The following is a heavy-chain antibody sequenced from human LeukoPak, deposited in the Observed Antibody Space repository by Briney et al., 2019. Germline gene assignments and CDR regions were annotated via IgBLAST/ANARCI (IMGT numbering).Heavy chain of an antibody. D-gene: IGHD6-13*01. Sequence: GGSLRLSCAASGFTFNRDAMNWVRQAPGKGLEWVSSISSSSTYIYYADSVKGRFTISRDNAKNSLYLQMNSLRAEDTALYYCARDGYSSNAGYWGQGTLVTVSS. CDR1: GFTFNRDA. J-gene: IGHJ4*02. CDR3: ARDGYSSNAGY. V-gene: IGHV3-21*04. CDR2: ISSSSTYI.